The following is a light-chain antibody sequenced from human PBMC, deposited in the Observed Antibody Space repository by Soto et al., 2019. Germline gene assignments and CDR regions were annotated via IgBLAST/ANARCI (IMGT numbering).Light chain of an antibody. CDR3: QQYSSWPLT. CDR2: AAS. J-gene: IGKJ4*01. Sequence: EIVMTQSQGTLSLSPGEGATLSYRASQSVSSNLAWYQQKPGQAPRLLIYAASTRATGIPARFTGSGSGTEFTLTISSLQSDDFGVYYCQQYSSWPLTFGGGTKVEIK. CDR1: QSVSSN. V-gene: IGKV3-15*01.